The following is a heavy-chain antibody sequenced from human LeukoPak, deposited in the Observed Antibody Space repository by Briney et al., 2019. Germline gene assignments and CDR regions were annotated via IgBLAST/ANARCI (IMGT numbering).Heavy chain of an antibody. CDR1: GGSISNGGYS. D-gene: IGHD6-13*01. CDR3: ARGDSRRGAWYFDL. V-gene: IGHV4-30-2*01. Sequence: PSETLSLTCAVSGGSISNGGYSWSWIRQPPGKGLEWIGYIYDSGSAYYNPSLKSRVTISVDRSKNHFSLRLSSVTAADTAVYYCARGDSRRGAWYFDLRGRGTLVTVSS. J-gene: IGHJ2*01. CDR2: IYDSGSA.